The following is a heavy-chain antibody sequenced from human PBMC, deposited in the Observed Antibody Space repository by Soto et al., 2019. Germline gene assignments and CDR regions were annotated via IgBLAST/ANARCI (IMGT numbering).Heavy chain of an antibody. CDR3: ARGTGGAWNYDFDY. CDR2: IYSGGST. D-gene: IGHD1-7*01. Sequence: GGSLRLSCAASGFTVSDNFMSWVRQAPGKGLEWVSVIYSGGSTYYADSVKGRFTISRDNSKNTLYLQMNSLRAEDTAVYYCARGTGGAWNYDFDYWGQGTLVTVSS. J-gene: IGHJ4*02. V-gene: IGHV3-53*01. CDR1: GFTVSDNF.